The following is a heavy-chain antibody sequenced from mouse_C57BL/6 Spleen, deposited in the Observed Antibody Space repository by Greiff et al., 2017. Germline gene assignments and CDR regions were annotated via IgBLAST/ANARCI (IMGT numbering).Heavy chain of an antibody. CDR1: GYTFTSYW. Sequence: VQLVESGAELVRPGTSVKLSCKASGYTFTSYWMHWVKQRPGQGLEWIGVIDPSDSYTNYNQKFKGKATLTVDTSSSTAYMQLSSLTSEDSAVYYCARSTTVPYFDVWGTGTTVTVSS. J-gene: IGHJ1*03. D-gene: IGHD1-1*01. CDR3: ARSTTVPYFDV. V-gene: IGHV1-59*01. CDR2: IDPSDSYT.